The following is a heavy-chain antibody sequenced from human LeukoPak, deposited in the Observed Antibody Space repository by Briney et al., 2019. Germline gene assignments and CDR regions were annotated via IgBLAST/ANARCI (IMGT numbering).Heavy chain of an antibody. CDR2: IYPGDSDT. CDR1: GYSFTSYW. Sequence: KNGESLKISCKGSGYSFTSYWIGWVRQMPGKGLEWMGIIYPGDSDTRYSPSFQGQVTISADKSISTAYLQWSSLKASDTAMYYCASAKSKVGATRGPFDIWGQGTMVTVSS. D-gene: IGHD1-26*01. CDR3: ASAKSKVGATRGPFDI. J-gene: IGHJ3*02. V-gene: IGHV5-51*01.